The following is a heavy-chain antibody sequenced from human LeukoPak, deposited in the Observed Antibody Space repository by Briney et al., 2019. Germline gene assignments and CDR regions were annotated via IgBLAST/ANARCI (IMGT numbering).Heavy chain of an antibody. D-gene: IGHD2-15*01. J-gene: IGHJ4*02. CDR1: GGSFSGYY. CDR3: ARSRDCAGSSCYIDY. V-gene: IGHV4-34*01. CDR2: INHSGST. Sequence: SETLSLTCAVYGGSFSGYYWSWIRQPPGKGLEWIGEINHSGSTKYNPSLKSRVTISVDTSKKHFSLKLTSVTAADTAVYYCARSRDCAGSSCYIDYWGQGTLVTVSS.